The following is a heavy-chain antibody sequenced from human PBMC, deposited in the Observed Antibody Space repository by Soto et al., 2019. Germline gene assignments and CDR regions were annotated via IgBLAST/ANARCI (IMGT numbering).Heavy chain of an antibody. Sequence: EVQLLESGGGLVQPGGSLRLSCAASGFTFSSYAMTWVRQAPGKGLEWVSCICGSGGNTYYADSVKGRFTISRDNSKKTLYLQMSGLRAEDTAVYYCAKEEGRYVCGEGDFAYWSQGTLVTVSS. CDR3: AKEEGRYVCGEGDFAY. D-gene: IGHD3-16*01. V-gene: IGHV3-23*01. CDR1: GFTFSSYA. J-gene: IGHJ4*02. CDR2: ICGSGGNT.